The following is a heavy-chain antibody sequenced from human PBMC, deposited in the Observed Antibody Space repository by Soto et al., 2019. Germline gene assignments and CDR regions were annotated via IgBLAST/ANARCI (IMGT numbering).Heavy chain of an antibody. V-gene: IGHV5-51*01. CDR2: IYPADSDSDT. Sequence: GPSLKISCRGSRYSFTTYYIASVRQMPGKGLEWMGIIYPADSDSDTRYSPSFQGQVTISADKSITTSYLQWSILKASDTAMYFCARPAPYCSGGACQASNGYGMDGWGQGTTQTVSS. D-gene: IGHD2-15*01. CDR3: ARPAPYCSGGACQASNGYGMDG. CDR1: RYSFTTYY. J-gene: IGHJ6*02.